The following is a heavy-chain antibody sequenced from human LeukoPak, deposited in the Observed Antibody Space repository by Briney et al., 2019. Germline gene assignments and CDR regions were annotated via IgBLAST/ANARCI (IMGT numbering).Heavy chain of an antibody. CDR2: IKSKTDGGTT. D-gene: IGHD3-22*01. CDR3: TTYLFDSSGYVLSGY. CDR1: GFTFSNAW. Sequence: GGSLRLSCAASGFTFSNAWMSWVRQAPGKGLEWVGRIKSKTDGGTTDYAAPVKGRFTISRDDSKITLYLQMNSLKTVDTAVYYCTTYLFDSSGYVLSGYWGQGTLVTVSS. V-gene: IGHV3-15*01. J-gene: IGHJ4*02.